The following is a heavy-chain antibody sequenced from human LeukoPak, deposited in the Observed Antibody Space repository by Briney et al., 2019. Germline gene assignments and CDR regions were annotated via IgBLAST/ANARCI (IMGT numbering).Heavy chain of an antibody. CDR3: ARHAQTTSSPLDY. J-gene: IGHJ4*02. CDR2: IYYTGST. V-gene: IGHV4-39*01. D-gene: IGHD4-11*01. Sequence: PSETPSLTFPVSGGPLSSSSYYWGGVRPPPGKGPGGVGSIYYTGSTYYNPSLKSRATMSLDTSKNQFSLRLRSVTAADTAVYYCARHAQTTSSPLDYWGQGMLVTVSS. CDR1: GGPLSSSSYY.